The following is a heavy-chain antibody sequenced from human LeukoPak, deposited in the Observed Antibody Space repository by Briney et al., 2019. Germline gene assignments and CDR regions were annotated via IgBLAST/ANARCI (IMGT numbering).Heavy chain of an antibody. J-gene: IGHJ5*02. CDR3: ARGGYDLLTGYSRFDP. CDR2: IIPILDIA. CDR1: GGTFSSYA. D-gene: IGHD3-9*01. Sequence: SVKVSCKASGGTFSSYAISWVRQAPGQGLEWMGRIIPILDIANYAQKLQGRVTITADKSTSTAYMELSSLRSEDTAVYYCARGGYDLLTGYSRFDPWGQGTLVTVSS. V-gene: IGHV1-69*04.